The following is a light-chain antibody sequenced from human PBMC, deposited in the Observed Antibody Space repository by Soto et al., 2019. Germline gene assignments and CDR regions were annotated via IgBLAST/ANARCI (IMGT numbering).Light chain of an antibody. V-gene: IGKV1-5*03. CDR2: KAS. CDR3: QQYNNYPWT. CDR1: QSISIW. J-gene: IGKJ1*01. Sequence: DIQMTQSPSTLSASVGARVTITCRASQSISIWLAWYQQKPGKAPNLLISKASSLESGVPSRFSGSGSGTDFTLTISSLQPDDFATYYCQQYNNYPWTFGQGTKVEIK.